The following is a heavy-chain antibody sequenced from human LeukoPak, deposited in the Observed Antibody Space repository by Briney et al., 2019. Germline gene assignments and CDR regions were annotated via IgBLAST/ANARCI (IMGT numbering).Heavy chain of an antibody. D-gene: IGHD3-16*01. CDR3: ARDLGKSALDYFDY. CDR2: MHHGGTT. CDR1: GDSITNDNW. V-gene: IGHV4-4*02. Sequence: PSETLSLTCGVSGDSITNDNWWTWVRQPPGKGLEWIGQMHHGGTTIYNPSLKSRVTMSVDKSKNQFSLKLISMTAADTAVYYCARDLGKSALDYFDYWGQGTVVTVSS. J-gene: IGHJ4*02.